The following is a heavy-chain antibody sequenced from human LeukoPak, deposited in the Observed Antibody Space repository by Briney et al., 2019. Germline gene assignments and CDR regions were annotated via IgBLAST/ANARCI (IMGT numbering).Heavy chain of an antibody. CDR1: GFTFSSYW. D-gene: IGHD2-15*01. CDR2: IKQDGSEK. CDR3: ARGIGYCSGGSCYPFDY. J-gene: IGHJ4*02. Sequence: PGGSLRLSCAASGFTFSSYWKSWVRQAPGKGLEWVANIKQDGSEKYYLDSVKGRFTISRDNAKNSLYLQMNSLRAEDTAVYYCARGIGYCSGGSCYPFDYWGQGTLVTVSS. V-gene: IGHV3-7*03.